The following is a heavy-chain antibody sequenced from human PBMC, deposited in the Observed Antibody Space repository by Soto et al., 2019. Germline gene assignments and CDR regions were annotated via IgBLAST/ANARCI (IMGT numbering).Heavy chain of an antibody. CDR2: IYYSGST. D-gene: IGHD3-22*01. V-gene: IGHV4-59*01. CDR3: ATYDSTGKFDY. CDR1: GGSILNYY. J-gene: IGHJ4*02. Sequence: QVQLQESGPGLVKPSETLSLTCTVSGGSILNYYWSWIRQPPGKELECIGYIYYSGSTTYNPSLKSRVTISVDTSKNQFSLKLTSVTAADAAVYYCATYDSTGKFDYWGQGTLVTVSS.